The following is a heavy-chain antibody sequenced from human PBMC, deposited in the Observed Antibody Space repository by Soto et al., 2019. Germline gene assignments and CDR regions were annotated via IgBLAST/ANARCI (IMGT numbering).Heavy chain of an antibody. CDR3: ARVGLIAAAGGSFDY. CDR1: GFTFSSYS. Sequence: EVQLLESGGGLVQPGGSLRLSCAASGFTFSSYSMNWVRQAPGKGLEWVSSISSSSSYIYYADSVKGRFTISRDNAKNSLYLQMNSLRAEDTAVYYCARVGLIAAAGGSFDYWGQGTLVTVSS. D-gene: IGHD6-13*01. CDR2: ISSSSSYI. V-gene: IGHV3-21*01. J-gene: IGHJ4*02.